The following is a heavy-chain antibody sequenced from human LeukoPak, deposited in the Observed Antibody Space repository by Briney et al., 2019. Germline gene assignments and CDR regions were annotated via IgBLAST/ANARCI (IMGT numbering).Heavy chain of an antibody. J-gene: IGHJ4*02. Sequence: PSETLSLTCAVYGGSFSGYYWSWIRQPPGKGLEGIGEINHSGSTNYNPSLKSRVTISVDTPKNQFSLKLSSVTAAATAVYYCARPRRNYGDQPLYYFDYWGQGTLVTVSS. CDR2: INHSGST. CDR1: GGSFSGYY. V-gene: IGHV4-34*01. CDR3: ARPRRNYGDQPLYYFDY. D-gene: IGHD4-17*01.